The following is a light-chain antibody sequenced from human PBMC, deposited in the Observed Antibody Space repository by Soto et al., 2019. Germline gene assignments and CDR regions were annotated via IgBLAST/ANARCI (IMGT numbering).Light chain of an antibody. CDR1: QSISSW. V-gene: IGKV1-5*01. CDR2: DAS. Sequence: DIQLTQSPSTLSASVGDRVTITCRASQSISSWLAWYQQKPGKAPKVLIYDASSLESGVPSRFSGSGSGTEFTLTISGLQPDDFATYYCQQYKSYPLTCGGGTKVEIK. CDR3: QQYKSYPLT. J-gene: IGKJ4*01.